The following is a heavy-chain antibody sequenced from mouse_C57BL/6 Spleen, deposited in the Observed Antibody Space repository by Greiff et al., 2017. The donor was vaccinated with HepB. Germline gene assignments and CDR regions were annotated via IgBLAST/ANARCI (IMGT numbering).Heavy chain of an antibody. V-gene: IGHV2-6*03. CDR3: ARRGNGNDAMDY. J-gene: IGHJ4*01. D-gene: IGHD2-1*01. CDR2: IWSDGST. Sequence: VKLQESGPGLVAPSQSLSITCTVSGFSLTSYGVHWVRQPPGKGLEWLVVIWSDGSTTYNSALKSRLSISKDNSKSQVFLKMNSLQTDDTAMYYCARRGNGNDAMDYWGQGTSVTVSS. CDR1: GFSLTSYG.